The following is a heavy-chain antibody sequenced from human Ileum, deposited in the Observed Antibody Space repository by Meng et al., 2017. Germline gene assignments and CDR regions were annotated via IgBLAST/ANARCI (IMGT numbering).Heavy chain of an antibody. V-gene: IGHV2-5*01. CDR2: IYWNDEK. D-gene: IGHD1-1*01. CDR3: AHRVHLYTCSWSY. J-gene: IGHJ4*02. Sequence: HTTVQWSGPSPGKPTPTLTLTCTVSGFSLTTSADGVGCLRQPPGKALECLALIYWNDEKHYSPSLKSRLTITTDTSKNQVVLTMTNMDPVDTATYYFAHRVHLYTCSWSYWGQGTLVTVSS. CDR1: GFSLTTSADG.